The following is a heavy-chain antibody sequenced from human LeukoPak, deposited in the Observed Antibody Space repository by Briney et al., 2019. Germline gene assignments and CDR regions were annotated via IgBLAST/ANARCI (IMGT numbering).Heavy chain of an antibody. CDR3: ARDVRKQGLWS. Sequence: GESLRLSCAASGFTVSTNYMSWVHQAPGKGLEWVSIIYSGDRTDYADSLKGRFTISRDTSKNTLYLQMSSLRAEDTAVYYCARDVRKQGLWSWGQGTLVTVSS. CDR2: IYSGDRT. V-gene: IGHV3-66*01. D-gene: IGHD3-10*01. CDR1: GFTVSTNY. J-gene: IGHJ4*02.